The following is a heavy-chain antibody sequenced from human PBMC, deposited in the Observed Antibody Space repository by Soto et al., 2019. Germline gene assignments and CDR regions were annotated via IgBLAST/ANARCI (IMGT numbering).Heavy chain of an antibody. CDR3: ARVGGSGLFDAFDI. Sequence: GGSLILSCAASGFTFRTYAWSWVRQAPGKGLDWVSVISGSGGSTDYAGSVKGRFTISTDNSKHALYLQMNSLRAEDTALYYCARVGGSGLFDAFDIWGQGTMVTVSS. D-gene: IGHD6-19*01. V-gene: IGHV3-23*01. CDR2: ISGSGGST. CDR1: GFTFRTYA. J-gene: IGHJ3*02.